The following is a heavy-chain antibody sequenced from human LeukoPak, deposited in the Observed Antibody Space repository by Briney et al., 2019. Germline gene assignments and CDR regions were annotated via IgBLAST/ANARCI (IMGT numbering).Heavy chain of an antibody. J-gene: IGHJ4*02. D-gene: IGHD2-2*01. CDR1: GGSFTGYY. V-gene: IGHV4-34*01. CDR3: AAKVLVPAAIHFDY. Sequence: PSETLSLTCAVYGGSFTGYYWSWIRQPPGKGLEWIGEINHSGSTNYNPSLKSRVTISVDTSKNQFSLKLSSVTAADTTVYYCAAKVLVPAAIHFDYSGQGTLVTVSS. CDR2: INHSGST.